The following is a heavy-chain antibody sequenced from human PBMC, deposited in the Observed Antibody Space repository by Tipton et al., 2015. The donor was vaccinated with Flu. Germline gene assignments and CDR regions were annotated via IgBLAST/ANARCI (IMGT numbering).Heavy chain of an antibody. J-gene: IGHJ5*02. CDR1: GFTFTNYW. D-gene: IGHD2-21*01. Sequence: SLRLSCTASGFTFTNYWMSWIRQTPRKGLEWVAHISLDGSDKYYVDSVEGRFTISRDNAKKSLYLQMNTLRAEDTAVYYCAAFCGGDCYIRNSWGQGTLVTVSS. V-gene: IGHV3-7*03. CDR2: ISLDGSDK. CDR3: AAFCGGDCYIRNS.